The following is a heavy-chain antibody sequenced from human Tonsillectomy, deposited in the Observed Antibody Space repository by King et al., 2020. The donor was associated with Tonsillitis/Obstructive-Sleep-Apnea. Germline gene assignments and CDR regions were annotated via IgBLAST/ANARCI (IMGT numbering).Heavy chain of an antibody. J-gene: IGHJ6*03. V-gene: IGHV4-31*01. CDR2: IYYSGST. Sequence: QLQESGPGLVKPSQTLSLTCTVSGGSISSGGYYWSWIRQHPGTGLEWIGYIYYSGSTYYNPSLKSLVTISVDTSKNQFSLKLSSVTAADTAVYYCARGMGYCSGGSCDLYYYMDVWGKGTTVTVSS. CDR1: GGSISSGGYY. CDR3: ARGMGYCSGGSCDLYYYMDV. D-gene: IGHD2-15*01.